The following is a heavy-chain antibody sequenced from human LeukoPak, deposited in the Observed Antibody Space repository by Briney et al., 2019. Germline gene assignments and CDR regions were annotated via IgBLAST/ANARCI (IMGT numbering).Heavy chain of an antibody. D-gene: IGHD6-13*01. CDR2: INPNSGGT. Sequence: ASAKVSCKASGYTFTGYYMHWVRQAPGQGLEWMGWINPNSGGTNYAQKFQGRVTMTRDTSISTAYMELSRLRSDDTAVYYCARVGPPGGDSSRMPYSGEVDAFDIWGQGTMVTVSS. CDR1: GYTFTGYY. J-gene: IGHJ3*02. CDR3: ARVGPPGGDSSRMPYSGEVDAFDI. V-gene: IGHV1-2*02.